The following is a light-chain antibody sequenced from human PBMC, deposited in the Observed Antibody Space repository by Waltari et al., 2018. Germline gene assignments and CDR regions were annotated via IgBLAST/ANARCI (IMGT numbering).Light chain of an antibody. Sequence: QSALTQPPSASGSPGQSVTISCTGTSSDVGGYNYVSWYQQHPGKAPKLMIYEVSKRPSGVPGRFSGSESGNTASLTVSGLQAEDEADYYCSSYAGSNNLGVFGGGTKLTVL. CDR1: SSDVGGYNY. V-gene: IGLV2-8*01. J-gene: IGLJ2*01. CDR2: EVS. CDR3: SSYAGSNNLGV.